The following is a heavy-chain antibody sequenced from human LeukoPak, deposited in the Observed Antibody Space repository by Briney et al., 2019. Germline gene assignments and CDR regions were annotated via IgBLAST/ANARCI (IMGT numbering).Heavy chain of an antibody. Sequence: SETLSLTCTVSGGSISSQYWSWIRQPPGKGLEWIGYIYYSGTTSYNHSLKSRVTISVDTSKNQFSLRLSSVTAADTAVYYCARDIISEYSSSHSHFDPWGQGTLVTVSS. CDR1: GGSISSQY. D-gene: IGHD6-6*01. V-gene: IGHV4-59*11. CDR3: ARDIISEYSSSHSHFDP. J-gene: IGHJ5*02. CDR2: IYYSGTT.